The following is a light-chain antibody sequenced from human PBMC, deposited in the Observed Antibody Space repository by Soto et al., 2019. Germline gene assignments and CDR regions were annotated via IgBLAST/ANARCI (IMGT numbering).Light chain of an antibody. V-gene: IGLV1-40*01. J-gene: IGLJ2*01. CDR1: SSNIGAGYD. CDR3: QSYDSSLSGSV. CDR2: GNS. Sequence: QAVLTQPPSVSGAPGQRVTISCTGSSSNIGAGYDVHWYQQLPGKAPKLLIYGNSNRPSGVPDRFSGAKSGTSASLAITWLQAEDEADYYCQSYDSSLSGSVFGGGTQLTVL.